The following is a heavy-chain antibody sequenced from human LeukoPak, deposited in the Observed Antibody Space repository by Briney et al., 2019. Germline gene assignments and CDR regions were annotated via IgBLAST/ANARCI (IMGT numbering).Heavy chain of an antibody. CDR1: GYTFINFY. V-gene: IGHV1-46*01. Sequence: GASVKVSCKASGYTFINFYIHWVRQAPGQGLECMGIINPSGGSATYAQKFQGRVTMTRDTSTSTVYMELSSLTSEDTAVYYCAKRPRGNYLDPFDYWGQGTLVTVSS. CDR2: INPSGGSA. CDR3: AKRPRGNYLDPFDY. D-gene: IGHD3-10*01. J-gene: IGHJ4*02.